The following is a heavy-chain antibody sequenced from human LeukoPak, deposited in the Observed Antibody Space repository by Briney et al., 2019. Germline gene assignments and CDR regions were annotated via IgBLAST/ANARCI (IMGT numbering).Heavy chain of an antibody. V-gene: IGHV4-39*07. J-gene: IGHJ4*02. CDR1: GGSISNTNYY. CDR3: ARVPFYGSVPYYFDY. D-gene: IGHD3-10*01. Sequence: SETLSLTCSVSGGSISNTNYYWGWIRQPPGKGLEWIGSIYYTGTTYYNPSLKSRVTISVDTSKNQFSLKLSSVTAADTAVYYCARVPFYGSVPYYFDYWGQGTLVTVSS. CDR2: IYYTGTT.